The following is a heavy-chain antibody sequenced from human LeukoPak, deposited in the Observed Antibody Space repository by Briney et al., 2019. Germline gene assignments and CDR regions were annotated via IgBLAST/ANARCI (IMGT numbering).Heavy chain of an antibody. CDR2: INPNSGGA. Sequence: GASVKVSCKASGYTFIDYYLHWVRQAPGQGLEWMGRINPNSGGAKYGQRFQGRVTMTRDTSVTTVYMELGRLRSDDTAVYYCGRDSRGNSDFYYYYGMDVWGQGPTVTVSS. J-gene: IGHJ6*02. CDR1: GYTFIDYY. CDR3: GRDSRGNSDFYYYYGMDV. D-gene: IGHD4-11*01. V-gene: IGHV1-2*06.